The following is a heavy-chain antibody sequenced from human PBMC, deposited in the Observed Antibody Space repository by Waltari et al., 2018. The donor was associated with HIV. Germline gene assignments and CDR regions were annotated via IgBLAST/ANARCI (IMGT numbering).Heavy chain of an antibody. CDR1: DYTFTELT. CDR2: FDPQHGET. J-gene: IGHJ3*01. V-gene: IGHV1-24*01. D-gene: IGHD3-10*01. Sequence: QVQLVQSGAEVKKHGASVKVSCKVSDYTFTELTIQWVRQAPGKGLEWMGSFDPQHGETIYAEEFQGRVSMTGDTSANTASMELRSLRSGDTAVYYCATDAGDLRFGAFDVWGQGTVVTVSS. CDR3: ATDAGDLRFGAFDV.